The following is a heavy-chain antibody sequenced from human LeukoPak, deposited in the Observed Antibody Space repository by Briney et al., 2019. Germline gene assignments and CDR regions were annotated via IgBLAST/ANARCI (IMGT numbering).Heavy chain of an antibody. J-gene: IGHJ5*02. CDR1: GFTFDDYA. V-gene: IGHV3-9*03. CDR3: AKASSRPYYDSSTFDH. D-gene: IGHD3-22*01. CDR2: ISWNSGSI. Sequence: PGRSLRLSCAASGFTFDDYAMHWVRQAPGKGLEWVSGISWNSGSIGYADSVKGRFTISRDNAKNSLYLQMNSLRDEDMALYYCAKASSRPYYDSSTFDHWGQGTLVTVSS.